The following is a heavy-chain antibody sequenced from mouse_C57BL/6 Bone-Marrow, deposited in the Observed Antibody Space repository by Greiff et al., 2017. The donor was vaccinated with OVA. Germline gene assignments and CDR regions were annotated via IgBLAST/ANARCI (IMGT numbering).Heavy chain of an antibody. Sequence: QVQLQQSGAELARPGASVKLSCKASGYTFTSYGISWVKQRTGQGLEWIGEIFPRSGNTYYNEKFKGKATLTADKSSSTAYMELRSLTSEDSAVYFCARLEVTTFGFYCDYWGQGTTLTVSS. V-gene: IGHV1-81*01. CDR2: IFPRSGNT. CDR1: GYTFTSYG. J-gene: IGHJ2*01. D-gene: IGHD2-2*01. CDR3: ARLEVTTFGFYCDY.